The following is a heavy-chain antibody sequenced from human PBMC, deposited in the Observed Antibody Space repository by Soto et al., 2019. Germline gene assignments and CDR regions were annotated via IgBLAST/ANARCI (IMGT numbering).Heavy chain of an antibody. CDR2: ISSSSSYI. V-gene: IGHV3-21*01. Sequence: GGSLRLSCAASGFTFSSYSMNWVRQAPGKGLEWVSSISSSSSYIYYADSVKGRFTISRDNAKNSLYLQMNSLRAEDTAVYYCARDGPVGTAMEYDYWGQGTLVTVSS. CDR1: GFTFSSYS. J-gene: IGHJ4*02. D-gene: IGHD5-18*01. CDR3: ARDGPVGTAMEYDY.